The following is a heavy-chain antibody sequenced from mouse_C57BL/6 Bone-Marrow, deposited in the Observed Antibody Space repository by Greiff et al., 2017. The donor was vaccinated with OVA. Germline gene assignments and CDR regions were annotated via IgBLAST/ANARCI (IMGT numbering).Heavy chain of an antibody. CDR3: ARGAYYSNYDAMDY. D-gene: IGHD2-5*01. CDR1: GFTFSDYG. CDR2: ISSGSSTL. Sequence: EVQVVESGGGLVKPGGSLKLSCAASGFTFSDYGMHWVRQAPEKGLEWVAYISSGSSTLYYADTVKGRFTISRDNAKNTLFLQMTSLRSEDTAMYYCARGAYYSNYDAMDYWGQGTSVTVSS. J-gene: IGHJ4*01. V-gene: IGHV5-17*01.